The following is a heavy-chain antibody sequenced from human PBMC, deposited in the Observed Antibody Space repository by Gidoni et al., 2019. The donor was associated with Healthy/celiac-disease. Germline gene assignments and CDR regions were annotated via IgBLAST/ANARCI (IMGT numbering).Heavy chain of an antibody. CDR2: LYPRDSVT. CDR3: ARHTSFYGSASYYIISDAFDI. J-gene: IGHJ3*02. D-gene: IGHD3-10*01. Sequence: EVQLVQSGAAVKKPGESLKISCKGSGYSFPSYWIGWLRQMPGQGLEWMGILYPRDSVTRYIPSFQGQVSLSAVKSCSTASLQLCSLKASDPAMYYCARHTSFYGSASYYIISDAFDIWGQGTMVTVSS. CDR1: GYSFPSYW. V-gene: IGHV5-51*01.